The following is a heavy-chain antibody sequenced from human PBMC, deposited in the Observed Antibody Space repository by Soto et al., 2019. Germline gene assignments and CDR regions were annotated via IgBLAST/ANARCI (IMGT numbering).Heavy chain of an antibody. CDR2: INHSGST. V-gene: IGHV4-34*01. CDR1: GGSFSGYY. J-gene: IGHJ4*02. Sequence: KSSETLSLTCAVYGGSFSGYYWSWIRQPPGKGLEWIGEINHSGSTNYNPSLKSRVTISVDTSKNQFSLKLSSVTAADTAVYYCARGSPPRTFDYWGQGTLVTVSS. CDR3: ARGSPPRTFDY.